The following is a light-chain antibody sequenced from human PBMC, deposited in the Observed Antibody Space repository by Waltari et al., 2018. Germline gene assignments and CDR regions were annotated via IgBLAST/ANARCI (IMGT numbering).Light chain of an antibody. V-gene: IGKV1-39*01. CDR2: AAS. CDR3: QQTFTNPLT. J-gene: IGKJ4*01. Sequence: DIQVTQSPSSLSASAGDRITIACRASQTIHRYLNWYQQKSGKPPKLLIYAASTLQSGVPSRFSGSVSGADFTLTISNLQPEDFATYYCQQTFTNPLTFGGGTKVEIK. CDR1: QTIHRY.